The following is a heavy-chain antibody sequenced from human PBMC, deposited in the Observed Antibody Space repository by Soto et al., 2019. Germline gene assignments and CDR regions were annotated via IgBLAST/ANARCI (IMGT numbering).Heavy chain of an antibody. J-gene: IGHJ4*02. CDR1: GFTFSTYA. CDR3: ARARVRGVPYFDY. V-gene: IGHV3-33*01. D-gene: IGHD3-10*01. Sequence: QVQLVESGGGVVQPGRSLRLSCAASGFTFSTYAMHWVRQAPGKGLEWVAVIWYDGSNKYYADSVKGRFSISRDNSKNTMYLQMDSLRADDTAVYYCARARVRGVPYFDYWGQGTLVTVSS. CDR2: IWYDGSNK.